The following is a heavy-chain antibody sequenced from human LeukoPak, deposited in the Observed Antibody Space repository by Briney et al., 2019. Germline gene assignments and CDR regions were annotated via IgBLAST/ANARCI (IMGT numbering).Heavy chain of an antibody. Sequence: PSETLSLTCTVSGGSISSSSYYWGWIRQPPGKGLEWIGSIYYSGSTYYNPSLKSRVTISVDTSKNQFSLKLSSVTAADTAVYYCARVGVAVAGTFYLDYWGQGTLVTVSS. D-gene: IGHD6-19*01. J-gene: IGHJ4*02. CDR2: IYYSGST. CDR3: ARVGVAVAGTFYLDY. V-gene: IGHV4-39*01. CDR1: GGSISSSSYY.